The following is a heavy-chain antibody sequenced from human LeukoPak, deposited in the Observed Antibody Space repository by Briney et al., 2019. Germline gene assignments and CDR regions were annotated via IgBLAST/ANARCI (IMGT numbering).Heavy chain of an antibody. CDR3: ARWTSGYDTSVDY. Sequence: ASVKVSCKVSGYTLTELSMHWVRQAPGQGLEWMGWINTDTGNPTYAQGFTGRFVFSLDTSVSTAYLQISSLKAEDTAVYHCARWTSGYDTSVDYWGQGTLVTVSS. J-gene: IGHJ4*02. CDR2: INTDTGNP. CDR1: GYTLTELS. D-gene: IGHD5-12*01. V-gene: IGHV7-4-1*02.